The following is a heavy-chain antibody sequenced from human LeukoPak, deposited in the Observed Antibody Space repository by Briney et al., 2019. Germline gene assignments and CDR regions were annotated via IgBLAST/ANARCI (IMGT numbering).Heavy chain of an antibody. Sequence: ASVKVSCKVSGYTLTELSMHWVRQAPGKGLEWMGGFDPEDGETIYAQKFQGRVTMTEGTSTDTAYMELSSLRSEGTAVYYCATGDSNLDYWGQGTLVTVSS. D-gene: IGHD4-11*01. V-gene: IGHV1-24*01. CDR3: ATGDSNLDY. J-gene: IGHJ4*02. CDR1: GYTLTELS. CDR2: FDPEDGET.